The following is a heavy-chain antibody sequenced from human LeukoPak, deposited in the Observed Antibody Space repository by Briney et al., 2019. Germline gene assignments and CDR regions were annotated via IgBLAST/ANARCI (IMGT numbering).Heavy chain of an antibody. CDR1: GFAFSTYS. J-gene: IGHJ5*02. CDR3: ARGFPSGGSWFDP. V-gene: IGHV3-21*01. CDR2: ISGSSSHI. D-gene: IGHD3-10*01. Sequence: GGSLRLSCAASGFAFSTYSMNWVRQAPGKGLEWVSSISGSSSHIYYADSVKGRFTISRDNAKNSLYLQMNSLRAGDTAIYYCARGFPSGGSWFDPWGQGTLVTVSS.